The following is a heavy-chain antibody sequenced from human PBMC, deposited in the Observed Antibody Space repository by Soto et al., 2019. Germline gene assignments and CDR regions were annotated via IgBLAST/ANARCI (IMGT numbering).Heavy chain of an antibody. CDR3: ARYETLHGDYYF. Sequence: SETLSLTCTVSGGSISSYYWSWIRQPPGKGLEWIGYIYYNVNTNYNPSLKSRVTISVDTSKNQFSLKLSSVTAADTAVYYCARYETLHGDYYFCGQGTLVTVSS. CDR1: GGSISSYY. V-gene: IGHV4-59*08. CDR2: IYYNVNT. D-gene: IGHD4-17*01. J-gene: IGHJ4*02.